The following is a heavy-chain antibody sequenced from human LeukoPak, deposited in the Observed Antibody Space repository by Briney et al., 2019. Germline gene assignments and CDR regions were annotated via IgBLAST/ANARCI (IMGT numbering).Heavy chain of an antibody. CDR1: GFTFSSYG. D-gene: IGHD6-13*01. CDR2: ISYDGSNK. J-gene: IGHJ1*01. V-gene: IGHV3-30*18. CDR3: AKWGYSSSWYYFQH. Sequence: GGSLRLSCAASGFTFSSYGMHWVRQAPGKGLEWVAVISYDGSNKYYADSVKGRFTISRDNSKNTLYLQMNSLRAEDTAVYYCAKWGYSSSWYYFQHWGQGTLVTVSS.